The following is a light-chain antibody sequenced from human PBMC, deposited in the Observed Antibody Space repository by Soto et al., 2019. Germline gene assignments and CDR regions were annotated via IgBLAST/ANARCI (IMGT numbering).Light chain of an antibody. CDR2: DTS. Sequence: EIVLTQSPVTLSLSPGERATLSCRASQNVFSSLAWYQQKPGQAPRLLIYDTSTRATAIPASFRGSGSGTDFTLTISSLEPEDFAVYYCHQRSNWPLTFGGGTKVEIK. V-gene: IGKV3-11*01. J-gene: IGKJ4*01. CDR3: HQRSNWPLT. CDR1: QNVFSS.